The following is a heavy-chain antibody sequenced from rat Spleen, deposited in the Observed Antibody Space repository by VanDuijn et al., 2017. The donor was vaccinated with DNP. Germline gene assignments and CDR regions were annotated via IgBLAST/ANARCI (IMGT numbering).Heavy chain of an antibody. CDR1: GFSLTSYG. J-gene: IGHJ2*01. D-gene: IGHD1-6*01. V-gene: IGHV2-15*01. Sequence: QVQLKESGPGLVQPSRTLSLTCTVSGFSLTSYGISWFRQPPGKGLEGIAAICSGGSTDYNSALKSRLSISRDTSKSQVLLKMNSLQTEDTAMYFCAREVYYGSYYFDYWGQGVMVTVSS. CDR3: AREVYYGSYYFDY. CDR2: ICSGGST.